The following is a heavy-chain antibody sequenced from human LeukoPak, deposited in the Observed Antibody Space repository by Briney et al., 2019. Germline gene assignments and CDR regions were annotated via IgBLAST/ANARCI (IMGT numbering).Heavy chain of an antibody. CDR3: ARQYYDSTGYYYFDH. CDR2: LYYTGTT. D-gene: IGHD3-22*01. CDR1: GDAITGSSYF. J-gene: IGHJ4*02. V-gene: IGHV4-39*01. Sequence: SSETLSLTCTVSGDAITGSSYFWGWIRQAPGKGLEWIGSLYYTGTTHSSPSLKSRVTMSADTSQNQFSLKLNSVTAADTAVYYCARQYYDSTGYYYFDHWSQGTLVTVSS.